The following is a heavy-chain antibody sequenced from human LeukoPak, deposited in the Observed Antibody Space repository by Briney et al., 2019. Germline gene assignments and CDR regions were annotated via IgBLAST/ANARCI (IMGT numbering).Heavy chain of an antibody. Sequence: GGSLRLSCAASGFTFDDYAMHWVRQAPGKGLEWVSGISWNSGSIGYADSVKGRFTISRDNSKNTLYLQMNSLRAEDTAVYYCARDSGGDYGDYYVMDVWGQGTTVTVSS. CDR1: GFTFDDYA. J-gene: IGHJ6*02. D-gene: IGHD4-17*01. V-gene: IGHV3-9*01. CDR2: ISWNSGSI. CDR3: ARDSGGDYGDYYVMDV.